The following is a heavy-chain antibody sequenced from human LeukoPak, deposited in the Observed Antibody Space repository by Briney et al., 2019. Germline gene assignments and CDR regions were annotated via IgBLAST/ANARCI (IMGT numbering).Heavy chain of an antibody. CDR2: IYSGGNT. D-gene: IGHD1-26*01. Sequence: GGSLRLSCAASGFTVSSNYMSWVRQAPGKGLDWVSVIYSGGNTYYADSVKGRFTISRDNSKNTLYLQMNSLRAEDTAVYYCARDRVGATTNFDYWAREPWSPSPQ. V-gene: IGHV3-53*01. J-gene: IGHJ4*02. CDR1: GFTVSSNY. CDR3: ARDRVGATTNFDY.